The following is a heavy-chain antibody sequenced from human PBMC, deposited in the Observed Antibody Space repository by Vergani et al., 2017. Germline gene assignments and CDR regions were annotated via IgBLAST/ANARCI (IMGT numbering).Heavy chain of an antibody. D-gene: IGHD3-22*01. CDR3: ASHYYDSSGYYYGFDY. J-gene: IGHJ4*02. CDR2: IIPIFGTA. V-gene: IGHV1-69*01. Sequence: VQLEQSGAEVKEPGESLKISCKGSGYSFSSYAISWVRQAPGQGLEWMGGIIPIFGTANYAQKFQGRVTITADESTSTAYMELSSLRSEDTAVYYCASHYYDSSGYYYGFDYWGQGTLVTVSS. CDR1: GYSFSSYA.